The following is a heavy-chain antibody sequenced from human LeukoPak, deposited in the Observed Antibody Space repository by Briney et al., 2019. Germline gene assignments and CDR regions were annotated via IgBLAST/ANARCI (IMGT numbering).Heavy chain of an antibody. D-gene: IGHD6-19*01. V-gene: IGHV3-73*01. J-gene: IGHJ4*02. Sequence: PGGSLRLSCAASGFTFSGSAMHWVRQASGKWLEWVGRIRSKANSYATAYAASVKGRFTISRDDSKDTAYLQMNSLKTEDTAVYYCTSTPGGAVATNGGVDYWGQGTLVTVSS. CDR2: IRSKANSYAT. CDR3: TSTPGGAVATNGGVDY. CDR1: GFTFSGSA.